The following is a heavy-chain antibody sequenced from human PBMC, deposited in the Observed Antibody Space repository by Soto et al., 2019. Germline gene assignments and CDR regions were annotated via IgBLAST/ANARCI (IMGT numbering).Heavy chain of an antibody. CDR2: INHSGST. CDR3: ARYVFLKYYYGSGNKRKDAFDI. J-gene: IGHJ3*02. V-gene: IGHV4-34*01. Sequence: SETLSLTCAVYGGSFSGYYWSWIRQPPGKGLEWIGEINHSGSTNYNPSLKSRVTISVDTSKNQFSLKLSSVTAADTAVYYCARYVFLKYYYGSGNKRKDAFDIWGQGTMVTVSS. CDR1: GGSFSGYY. D-gene: IGHD3-10*01.